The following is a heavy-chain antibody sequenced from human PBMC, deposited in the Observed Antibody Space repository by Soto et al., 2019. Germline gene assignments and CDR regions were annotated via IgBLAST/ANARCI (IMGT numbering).Heavy chain of an antibody. J-gene: IGHJ6*02. CDR1: GYSFTSYW. V-gene: IGHV5-51*01. CDR3: TRASVAGNNYYGMDV. Sequence: EVQLVQSGAEVKKPGESLKISCKGSGYSFTSYWIGWVRQMPGKGLEWMGIIYPGDSDTRYSPSFQGQVTISADKSISTAYLQWSSLKASDTAMYYCTRASVAGNNYYGMDVWGQGTTVTVAS. D-gene: IGHD6-13*01. CDR2: IYPGDSDT.